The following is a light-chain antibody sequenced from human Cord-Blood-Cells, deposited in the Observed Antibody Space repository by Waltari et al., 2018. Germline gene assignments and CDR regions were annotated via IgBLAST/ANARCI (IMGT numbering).Light chain of an antibody. J-gene: IGKJ4*01. V-gene: IGKV1-33*01. Sequence: DIQMTQSPSSLSASVGDRVNITCQASQDISNYLNWYQQKPGKAPKLLIYDASNLETGVPSRFSGSGSGTDFTFTISSLQPEDIATYYCQQYVISLLTFGGGTKVEIK. CDR3: QQYVISLLT. CDR2: DAS. CDR1: QDISNY.